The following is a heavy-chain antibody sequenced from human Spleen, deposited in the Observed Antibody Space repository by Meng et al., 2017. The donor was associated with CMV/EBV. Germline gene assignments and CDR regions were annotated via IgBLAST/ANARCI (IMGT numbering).Heavy chain of an antibody. V-gene: IGHV4-4*07. Sequence: QGQLPESGPGLVRPSATLSLTGIVSGGSISSYCWSWIRQPAGKGLAWIGRIYTSGSTNYNPSLKSRVTMSVDTSKNQFSLKLSSVTAADTAVYYCARTGLSGYYYWFDPWGQGTLVTVSS. J-gene: IGHJ5*02. CDR1: GGSISSYC. CDR2: IYTSGST. CDR3: ARTGLSGYYYWFDP. D-gene: IGHD3-22*01.